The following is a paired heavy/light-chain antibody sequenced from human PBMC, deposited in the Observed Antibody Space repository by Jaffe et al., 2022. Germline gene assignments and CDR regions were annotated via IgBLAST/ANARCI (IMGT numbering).Light chain of an antibody. Sequence: QSALTQPASVSGSPGQSITISCTGTSSDVGSYNLVSWYQQHPGKAPKLMIYEGSKRPSGVSNRFSGSKSGNTASLTISGLQAEDEADYYCCSYAGSSTFEVVFGGGTKLTVL. CDR1: SSDVGSYNL. CDR3: CSYAGSSTFEVV. V-gene: IGLV2-23*03. CDR2: EGS. J-gene: IGLJ2*01.
Heavy chain of an antibody. V-gene: IGHV4-61*01. CDR2: IYYSGST. CDR3: ARTQRGRTVTTWGYDTIDLGQTFDY. D-gene: IGHD4-4*01. J-gene: IGHJ4*02. Sequence: QVQLQESGPGLVKPSETLSLTCTVSGGSVSSGSYYWSWIRQPPGKGLEWIGYIYYSGSTNYNPSLKSRVTISVDTSKNQFSLKLSSVTAADTAVYYCARTQRGRTVTTWGYDTIDLGQTFDYWGQGTLVTVSS. CDR1: GGSVSSGSYY.